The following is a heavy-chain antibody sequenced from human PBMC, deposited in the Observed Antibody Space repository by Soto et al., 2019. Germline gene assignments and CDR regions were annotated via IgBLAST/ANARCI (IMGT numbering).Heavy chain of an antibody. Sequence: HVQLVESGGGVVQPGMSLRLSCAASGFSLSNYFMHWVRQAPGKGLEWVAIISYDGSNKHYADSVKGRFTISRDNSKNTLYVQMNSLRAEDTAVYRCARGDNYYGMDVWGQGTTVTVSS. CDR2: ISYDGSNK. J-gene: IGHJ6*02. CDR1: GFSLSNYF. V-gene: IGHV3-30-3*01. D-gene: IGHD2-15*01. CDR3: ARGDNYYGMDV.